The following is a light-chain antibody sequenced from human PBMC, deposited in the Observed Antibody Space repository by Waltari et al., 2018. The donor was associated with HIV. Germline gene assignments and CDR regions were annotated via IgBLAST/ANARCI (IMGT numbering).Light chain of an antibody. Sequence: SALTQPASVSGSLGQSITIACFGTSRDIGSNAYVSWYPHHPDQAPQLVMRDVKTRPSWIPCRCSGFKSGITASLTISGLQAEDEADYYCSSYIASGTILFGGGTKVTVL. CDR2: DVK. V-gene: IGLV2-14*01. J-gene: IGLJ2*01. CDR3: SSYIASGTIL. CDR1: SRDIGSNAY.